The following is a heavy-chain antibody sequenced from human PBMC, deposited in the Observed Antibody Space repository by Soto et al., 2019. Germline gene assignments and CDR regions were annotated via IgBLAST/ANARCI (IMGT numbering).Heavy chain of an antibody. Sequence: VQLVESGGGLIQPGGSLRLSCAASGFSVSNNHMTWIRQTAGKGLELVSFIHGGGSTSYADSVKGRFTISRDNSKNTLYLQMDRLRAEDTAIYYCAVRLTTAASLDYWGQGTLVTVSS. CDR1: GFSVSNNH. CDR3: AVRLTTAASLDY. J-gene: IGHJ4*02. V-gene: IGHV3-53*01. D-gene: IGHD3-16*01. CDR2: IHGGGST.